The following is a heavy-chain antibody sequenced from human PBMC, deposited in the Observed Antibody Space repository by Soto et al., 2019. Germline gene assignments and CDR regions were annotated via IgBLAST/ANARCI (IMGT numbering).Heavy chain of an antibody. Sequence: PGGSLRLSCAASGFTFSNAWMNWVRQAPGKGLKRVGRIKSKTDGGTTDYTAPGKGRITISRDDSKNKLYLQMNSLKTEDTSVYYCTTGSRYCISTSCYEGYYYYGMDVWGQGTTVTVSS. CDR2: IKSKTDGGTT. CDR1: GFTFSNAW. CDR3: TTGSRYCISTSCYEGYYYYGMDV. V-gene: IGHV3-15*07. D-gene: IGHD2-2*01. J-gene: IGHJ6*02.